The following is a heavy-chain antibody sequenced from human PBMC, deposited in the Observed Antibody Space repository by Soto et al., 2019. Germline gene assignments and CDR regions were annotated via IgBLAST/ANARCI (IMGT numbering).Heavy chain of an antibody. CDR3: ARVSSPFGY. Sequence: EVQLVETGGSLIQPGGSLRLSCAVSGVTVRSNYMSWVRQAPGKGLEWVSIIYSSGNTYYADSVKGRFTMSRDTSNNTVFLRMSSLRAEDTDVYDCARVSSPFGYWGQGTLVTVSS. CDR2: IYSSGNT. CDR1: GVTVRSNY. J-gene: IGHJ4*02. V-gene: IGHV3-53*02. D-gene: IGHD3-16*01.